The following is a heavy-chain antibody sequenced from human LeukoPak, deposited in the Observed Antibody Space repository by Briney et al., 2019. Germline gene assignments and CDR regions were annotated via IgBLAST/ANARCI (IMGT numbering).Heavy chain of an antibody. V-gene: IGHV4-31*03. CDR3: ASAVAGTPNFDY. D-gene: IGHD6-19*01. CDR1: GGSISSGGYY. CDR2: IYYSGST. J-gene: IGHJ4*02. Sequence: SETLSLTCTVSGGSISSGGYYWSWIRQHPGKGLEWIGYIYYSGSTYYNPSLKSRVTISVDTSKNQFSLKLSSVTAADTAVYYCASAVAGTPNFDYWGQGTLVTVSS.